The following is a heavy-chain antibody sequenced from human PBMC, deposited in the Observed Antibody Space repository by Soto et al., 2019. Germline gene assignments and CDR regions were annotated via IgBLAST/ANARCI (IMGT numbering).Heavy chain of an antibody. Sequence: QGQLVQSGAEVKKPGASVKVSCKASGYTFTDFGISWVRQAPGQGLEWMGWISANNSNTNYAQKVQGRDTMTTDTSTSSAYMELRNLTSDDTAVYYCARDSVNLGNWPYFFDYWGQVTLVTVSS. J-gene: IGHJ4*02. V-gene: IGHV1-18*01. CDR1: GYTFTDFG. D-gene: IGHD1-20*01. CDR3: ARDSVNLGNWPYFFDY. CDR2: ISANNSNT.